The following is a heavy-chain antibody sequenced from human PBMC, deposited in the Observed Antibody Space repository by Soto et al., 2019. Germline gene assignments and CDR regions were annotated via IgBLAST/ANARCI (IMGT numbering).Heavy chain of an antibody. D-gene: IGHD6-19*01. CDR3: ARGSWRRYSSGSNWFDP. V-gene: IGHV1-69*01. CDR1: GGTFSSYA. J-gene: IGHJ5*02. Sequence: QVQLVQSGAEVKKPGSSVKVSCKASGGTFSSYAISWVRQAPGQGLEWMGGIIPIFGTANYAQKFQGRVTITADESTSTAYMELSSLRSEDTAVYYCARGSWRRYSSGSNWFDPWGQGTLVTVSS. CDR2: IIPIFGTA.